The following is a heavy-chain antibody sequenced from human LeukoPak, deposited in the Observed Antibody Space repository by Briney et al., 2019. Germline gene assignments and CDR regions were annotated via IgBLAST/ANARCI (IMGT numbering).Heavy chain of an antibody. CDR2: ITSSSGTM. V-gene: IGHV3-48*02. CDR1: GFTFSNYD. D-gene: IGHD4-17*01. J-gene: IGHJ4*02. CDR3: ARPTTVTLDY. Sequence: SGGSLRLSCAASGFTFSNYDMNWVRQPPGKGLEWVSYITSSSGTMSYADSVKGRFTISRDNAKNSLYLQMNRLRDEDTAVYYCARPTTVTLDYWGQGTLVTVSS.